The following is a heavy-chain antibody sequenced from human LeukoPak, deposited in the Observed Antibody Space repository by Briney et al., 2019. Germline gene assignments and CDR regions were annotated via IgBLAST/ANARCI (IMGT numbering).Heavy chain of an antibody. CDR1: GFTFSSYA. Sequence: GRSLRLSCAASGFTFSSYAMHWVRQAPGKGLEWVAVISYDGSNKYYADSVKGRFTISRDNSKNTLYLQMSSLRAEDTAIYYCAKGLKTAVGPYKGYHYYMDVWGKGTTVTVSS. V-gene: IGHV3-30-3*01. CDR3: AKGLKTAVGPYKGYHYYMDV. J-gene: IGHJ6*03. CDR2: ISYDGSNK. D-gene: IGHD5-18*01.